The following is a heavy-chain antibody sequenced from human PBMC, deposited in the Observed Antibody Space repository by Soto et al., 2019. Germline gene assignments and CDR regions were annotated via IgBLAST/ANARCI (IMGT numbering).Heavy chain of an antibody. CDR1: GYTFTSYG. D-gene: IGHD2-21*02. CDR2: ISGYNGKT. J-gene: IGHJ6*02. CDR3: AREGDVPYYYYGMDV. Sequence: QVQLVQSGGEVRKPGASVTVSCKASGYTFTSYGISWVRQAPGQGLEWMGWISGYNGKTNYAQKVKDRVTMTTDTSPSTVYLELRSLRFVDTAVYYCAREGDVPYYYYGMDVWGQGTTVTVSS. V-gene: IGHV1-18*01.